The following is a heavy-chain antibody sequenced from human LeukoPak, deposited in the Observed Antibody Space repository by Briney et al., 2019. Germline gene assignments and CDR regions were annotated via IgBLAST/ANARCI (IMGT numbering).Heavy chain of an antibody. CDR2: IIPIFGTA. V-gene: IGHV1-69*06. J-gene: IGHJ6*03. CDR3: ARVEYTSSPYYYYYMDV. Sequence: SVKVSCKASGGTFSSYAISWVRQAPGQGLEWMGGIIPIFGTANYAQKFQGRVTITADKSTSTAYMELSSLRSEDTAVYYCARVEYTSSPYYYYYMDVWGKGTTVTVSS. D-gene: IGHD6-6*01. CDR1: GGTFSSYA.